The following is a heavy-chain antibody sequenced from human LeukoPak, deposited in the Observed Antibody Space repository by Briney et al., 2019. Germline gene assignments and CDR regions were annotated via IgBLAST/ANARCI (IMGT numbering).Heavy chain of an antibody. CDR1: GYSISSGYY. Sequence: NPSETLSLTCTVSGYSISSGYYWGWIRQPPGKGLEWIGSIYHSGSTYYNPSLKSRVTISVDTSKNQFSLKLSSVTAADTAVYYCARVQDYYGSGSYYHPYYFDYWGQGTLVTVSS. CDR2: IYHSGST. CDR3: ARVQDYYGSGSYYHPYYFDY. J-gene: IGHJ4*02. D-gene: IGHD3-10*01. V-gene: IGHV4-38-2*02.